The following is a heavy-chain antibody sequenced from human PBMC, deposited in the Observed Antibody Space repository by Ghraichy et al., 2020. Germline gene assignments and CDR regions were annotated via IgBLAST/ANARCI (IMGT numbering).Heavy chain of an antibody. Sequence: GGSLRLSCAASGFTVSSNYMSWVRQAPGKGLEWVSVIYSGGSTYYADSVKGLFTISRHNSKNTLYLQMNSLRAEDTAVYYCARDRRGAARSIGMDVWGQGTTVTVSS. J-gene: IGHJ6*02. CDR1: GFTVSSNY. D-gene: IGHD6-6*01. V-gene: IGHV3-53*04. CDR3: ARDRRGAARSIGMDV. CDR2: IYSGGST.